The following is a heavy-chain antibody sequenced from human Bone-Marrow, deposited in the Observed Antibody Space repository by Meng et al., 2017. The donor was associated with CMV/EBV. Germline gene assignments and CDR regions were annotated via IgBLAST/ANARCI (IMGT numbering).Heavy chain of an antibody. D-gene: IGHD4-17*01. CDR3: ARGWDYGDYFGDYYGMDV. CDR1: GFTFSSYS. J-gene: IGHJ6*02. CDR2: ISSSSSYI. V-gene: IGHV3-21*01. Sequence: GESLKISCAASGFTFSSYSMNWVRQAPGKGLEWVSSISSSSSYIYYADSVKGRFTISRDNAKNSLYLQMNSLRAEDTAVYYCARGWDYGDYFGDYYGMDVWGPGTTVTGSS.